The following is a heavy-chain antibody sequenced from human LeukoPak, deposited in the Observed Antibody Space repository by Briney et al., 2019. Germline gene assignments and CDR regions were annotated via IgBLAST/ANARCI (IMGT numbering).Heavy chain of an antibody. J-gene: IGHJ4*02. CDR2: ISWNSGSI. V-gene: IGHV3-9*01. CDR3: AKGSNYYDSSGYHDY. Sequence: GGSLRLSCAASGFTFDDYAMHWVRQAPGKGLEWVSGISWNSGSIGYADSVKGRFTISRDNAKNSLYLQMNSLRAEDTALYYCAKGSNYYDSSGYHDYWGQGTLVTVSS. CDR1: GFTFDDYA. D-gene: IGHD3-22*01.